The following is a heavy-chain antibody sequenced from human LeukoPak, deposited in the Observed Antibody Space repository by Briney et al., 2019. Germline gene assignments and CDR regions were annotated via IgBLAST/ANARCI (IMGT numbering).Heavy chain of an antibody. J-gene: IGHJ3*02. D-gene: IGHD2-2*01. Sequence: AETLSLTCAVYGGSFSGYYWSWIRQPPGKGLEWIGEITHSGSTNYNPSLKSRVTISVDTSKNQFSLKLSSVTAADTAVYYCARGPPVGDCSSTSCRDPKRSAFDIWGQGTMVTVSS. CDR3: ARGPPVGDCSSTSCRDPKRSAFDI. V-gene: IGHV4-34*01. CDR1: GGSFSGYY. CDR2: ITHSGST.